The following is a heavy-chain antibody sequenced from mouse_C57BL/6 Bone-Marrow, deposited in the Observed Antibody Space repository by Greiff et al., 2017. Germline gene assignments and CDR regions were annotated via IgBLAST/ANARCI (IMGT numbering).Heavy chain of an antibody. D-gene: IGHD2-4*01. Sequence: QVQLKESGAELARPGASVKLSCKASGYTFTSYGISWVKQRTGQGLEWIGEIDPRSGNTYYNEKFKGKATLTADKSSSTAYMKLRSLPSEDSAVYFCAKGDYDWFAYWGQGTLVTVSA. CDR2: IDPRSGNT. CDR3: AKGDYDWFAY. J-gene: IGHJ3*01. CDR1: GYTFTSYG. V-gene: IGHV1-81*01.